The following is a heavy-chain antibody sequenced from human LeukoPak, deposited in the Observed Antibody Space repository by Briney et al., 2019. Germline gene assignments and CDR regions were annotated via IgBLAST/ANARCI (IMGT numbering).Heavy chain of an antibody. D-gene: IGHD6-13*01. J-gene: IGHJ1*01. CDR3: GRHADGNSAKYFDH. CDR2: IYYSGST. V-gene: IGHV4-39*01. CDR1: GGSISRSNYY. Sequence: PSETLSLTCTVSGGSISRSNYYWGWIRQPPGKGLEWIGSIYYSGSTYYNPSLKSRVTMSVDTSKNQFSLNLHSVTAADTAVYYCGRHADGNSAKYFDHWGQGTLVTVSS.